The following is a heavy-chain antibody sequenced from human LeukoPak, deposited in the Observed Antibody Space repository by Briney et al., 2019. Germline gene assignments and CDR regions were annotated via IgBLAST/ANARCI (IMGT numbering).Heavy chain of an antibody. J-gene: IGHJ4*02. CDR3: ARVPEYYDSSFFDY. CDR1: GGSFSGYY. CDR2: INHSGST. V-gene: IGHV4-34*01. Sequence: PSETLSLTCAVSGGSFSGYYWYWIRQPPGKGLEWIGEINHSGSTNYNPSLKSRVTISVDTSKNQFSLKLSSVTAADTAVYYCARVPEYYDSSFFDYWGQGTLVTVSS. D-gene: IGHD3-22*01.